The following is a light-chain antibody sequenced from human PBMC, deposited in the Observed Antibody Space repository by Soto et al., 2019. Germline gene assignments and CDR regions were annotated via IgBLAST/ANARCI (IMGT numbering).Light chain of an antibody. Sequence: EIVLTQSPGTLSLSPGERATLSCRASQSVSNNYLAWYQQKPGQAPRLLIYGASNRATGIPDRFSGSGFGTDYTLTISSLEPEDFAVYYCQQRSKWRTFGQGTKVDIK. J-gene: IGKJ1*01. V-gene: IGKV3D-20*02. CDR3: QQRSKWRT. CDR2: GAS. CDR1: QSVSNNY.